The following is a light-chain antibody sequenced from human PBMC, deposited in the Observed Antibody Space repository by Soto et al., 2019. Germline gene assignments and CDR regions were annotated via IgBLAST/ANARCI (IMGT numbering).Light chain of an antibody. Sequence: IVLTQSPGTLSLSPGETATLSCRASQSVNNQLAWYQQKPGQAPRLLIYDASTRATGIPARISGSGSGADFTLTSSSLEPEDFAVYYCQHRRNWPLTFGGGTKVEIK. CDR2: DAS. CDR3: QHRRNWPLT. CDR1: QSVNNQ. V-gene: IGKV3-11*01. J-gene: IGKJ4*01.